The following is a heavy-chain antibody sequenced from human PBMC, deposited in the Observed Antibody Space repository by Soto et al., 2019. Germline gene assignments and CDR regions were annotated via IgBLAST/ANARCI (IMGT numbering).Heavy chain of an antibody. J-gene: IGHJ6*02. CDR3: ATRDGRRRYPNPYYYYYHKDV. D-gene: IGHD1-26*01. CDR1: GDTFTGHY. V-gene: IGHV1-2*04. CDR2: INPNSGGT. Sequence: SVKVSCKASGDTFTGHYMHWVRQAPGQGQQWTGWINPNSGGTNYAQKFQGWVTMTRDTSISTAYMELSRLRSDDTAVYYCATRDGRRRYPNPYYYYYHKDVWGQGTTLT.